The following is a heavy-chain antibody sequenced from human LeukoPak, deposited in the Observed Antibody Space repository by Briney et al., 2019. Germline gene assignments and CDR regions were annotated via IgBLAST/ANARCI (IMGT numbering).Heavy chain of an antibody. D-gene: IGHD6-19*01. V-gene: IGHV4-39*07. CDR2: IYYSGST. CDR3: ARVTFWAVAGTFGGYFDY. Sequence: PSETLSLTCTVSGGSISSSSYYWGWIRQPPGKGLEWIGSIYYSGSTYYNPSLKSRVTISVDTSKNQFSLKLSSVTAADTAVYYCARVTFWAVAGTFGGYFDYWGQGTLVTVSS. J-gene: IGHJ4*02. CDR1: GGSISSSSYY.